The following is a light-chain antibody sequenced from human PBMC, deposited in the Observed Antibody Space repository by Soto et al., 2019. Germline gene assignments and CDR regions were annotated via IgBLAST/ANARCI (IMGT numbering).Light chain of an antibody. J-gene: IGKJ5*01. Sequence: AIQLTQSPSSLSASVGDRVTITCRASQDIRGALAWYQQKPGKAPKILIYDVSPLESGVPSRFSCSSSWTDFTLTISSLQPVDFATYSCQQCNSYPITFGQWTRLEIK. CDR1: QDIRGA. CDR3: QQCNSYPIT. V-gene: IGKV1-13*02. CDR2: DVS.